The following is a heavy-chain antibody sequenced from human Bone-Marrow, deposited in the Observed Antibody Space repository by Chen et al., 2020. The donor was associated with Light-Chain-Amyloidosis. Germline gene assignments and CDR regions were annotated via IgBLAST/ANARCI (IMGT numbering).Heavy chain of an antibody. J-gene: IGHJ3*02. CDR1: GFAFSSYA. D-gene: IGHD3-9*01. CDR2: ISGSGGSR. V-gene: IGHV3-23*04. CDR3: AKDISYDDILPGYPADAFDI. Sequence: EVQLVESGGGLIQRGGSLRLSCAASGFAFSSYAMSWVRQAPGKGLELVSTISGSGGSRYYGASVKGRLTISRDNSKTALFLQMNSLRAEDTAVYYCAKDISYDDILPGYPADAFDIWGQGTMVTVSS.